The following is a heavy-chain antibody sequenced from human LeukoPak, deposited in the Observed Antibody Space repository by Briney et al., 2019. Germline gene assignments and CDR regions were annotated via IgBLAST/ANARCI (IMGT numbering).Heavy chain of an antibody. CDR3: AKDIGYYYDSSGYYDY. V-gene: IGHV3-9*03. D-gene: IGHD3-22*01. J-gene: IGHJ4*02. Sequence: GGSLRLSCAASGFTFDDYAMHWVRQAPGKGLEWVSGISWNSGSIVYADSVKGRFTISRDNAKNSLYLQMNSLRAEDMALYYCAKDIGYYYDSSGYYDYWGQGTLVTVSS. CDR2: ISWNSGSI. CDR1: GFTFDDYA.